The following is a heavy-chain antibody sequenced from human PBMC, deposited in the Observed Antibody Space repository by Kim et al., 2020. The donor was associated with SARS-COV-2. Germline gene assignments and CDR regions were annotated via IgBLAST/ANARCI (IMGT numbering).Heavy chain of an antibody. J-gene: IGHJ6*02. CDR3: AKDRLVQLWTQTDYYYYYGMDV. Sequence: GGSLRLSCAASGFTFDDYAMHWVRQAPGKGLEWVSLISGDGGSTYYADSVKGRFTISRDNSKNSLYLQMNSLRTEDTALYYCAKDRLVQLWTQTDYYYYYGMDVWGQGTTVTVSS. D-gene: IGHD5-18*01. V-gene: IGHV3-43*02. CDR1: GFTFDDYA. CDR2: ISGDGGST.